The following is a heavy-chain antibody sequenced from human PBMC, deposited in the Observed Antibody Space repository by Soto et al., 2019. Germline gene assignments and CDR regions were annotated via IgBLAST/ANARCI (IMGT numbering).Heavy chain of an antibody. D-gene: IGHD3-9*01. V-gene: IGHV1-2*04. CDR1: GYTFTGYY. CDR3: ARELRDYDILTCYYSSDALDI. J-gene: IGHJ3*02. Sequence: ASVKVSCKASGYTFTGYYMHWVRQAPGQGLEWMGWINPNSGGTNYAQKFQGWVTMTRDTSISTAYMELSRLRSDDTAVYYCARELRDYDILTCYYSSDALDIWGQGTMVTVSS. CDR2: INPNSGGT.